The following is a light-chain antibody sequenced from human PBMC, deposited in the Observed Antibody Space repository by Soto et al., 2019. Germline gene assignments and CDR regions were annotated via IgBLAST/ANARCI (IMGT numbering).Light chain of an antibody. CDR1: SSDVGGYNY. V-gene: IGLV2-14*03. CDR2: DVS. Sequence: QSVLTQPASVSGSPGQSLTISCTGTSSDVGGYNYVSWYQQQPGKAPKLMIYDVSNRPSGISNRFSGSKSGNTASLTISGLQAEDEADYYCSSYTTSSAPHVVFGGGTKLTVL. CDR3: SSYTTSSAPHVV. J-gene: IGLJ2*01.